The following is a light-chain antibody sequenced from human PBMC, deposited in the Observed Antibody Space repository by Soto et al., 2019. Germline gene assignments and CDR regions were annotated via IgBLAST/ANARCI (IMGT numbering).Light chain of an antibody. Sequence: QSALTQPASVSGSPGQSITISCTGTTSDVGNYNLVSWYQQHPGKAPKLMIFDVSRRPSGVSDRFSASKSDNTASLTISGLQAEDEADYYCSSYTSTNTLDVFGTGTKLTVL. CDR1: TSDVGNYNL. CDR2: DVS. J-gene: IGLJ1*01. CDR3: SSYTSTNTLDV. V-gene: IGLV2-14*03.